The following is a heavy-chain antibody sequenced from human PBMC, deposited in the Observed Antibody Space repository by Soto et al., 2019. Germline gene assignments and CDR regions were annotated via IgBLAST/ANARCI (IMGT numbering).Heavy chain of an antibody. Sequence: ASVKVSCKASGYTFTGYYMHWVRQAPGQGLEWMGWINPNSGGTNYAQKFQGRVTMTRDTSISTAYMELSRLRSDDTAVYYCARGGGYPASYYGMDVWGQGTTGTVSS. CDR3: ARGGGYPASYYGMDV. D-gene: IGHD5-18*01. V-gene: IGHV1-2*02. J-gene: IGHJ6*02. CDR2: INPNSGGT. CDR1: GYTFTGYY.